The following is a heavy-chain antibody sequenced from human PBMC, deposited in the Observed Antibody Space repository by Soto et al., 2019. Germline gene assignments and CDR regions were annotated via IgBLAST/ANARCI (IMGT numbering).Heavy chain of an antibody. CDR3: AKGGVGILGVDALYGIDV. CDR2: ISGSGGSK. Sequence: EVQLLESGGGLVQPGGSLRLSCAASGFTFSSYAMSWVRQAPGKGLEWVSAISGSGGSKYYADSVKGRFTISRDNSKNTLNMQMNSLRAEDTAVYYCAKGGVGILGVDALYGIDVWGQGTTVTVSS. CDR1: GFTFSSYA. D-gene: IGHD2-15*01. V-gene: IGHV3-23*01. J-gene: IGHJ6*02.